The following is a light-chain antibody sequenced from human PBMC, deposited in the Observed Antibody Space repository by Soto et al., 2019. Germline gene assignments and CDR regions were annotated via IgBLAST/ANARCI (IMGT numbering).Light chain of an antibody. CDR3: QESYSTPT. V-gene: IGKV1-39*01. Sequence: DIQMNQSPSSLSASVGDRVTSTCRASQSISSYLNWYQQKPGKAPKLLIYAASSLQSGVTTRFSDSGAGTEFTLTISSMQADAFATYYCQESYSTPTFGQGTKLEIK. CDR2: AAS. CDR1: QSISSY. J-gene: IGKJ2*01.